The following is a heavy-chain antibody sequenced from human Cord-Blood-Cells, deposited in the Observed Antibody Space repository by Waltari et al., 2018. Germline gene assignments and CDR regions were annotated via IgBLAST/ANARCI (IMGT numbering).Heavy chain of an antibody. D-gene: IGHD3-10*01. V-gene: IGHV4-34*01. Sequence: QVQLQQWGAGLLKPSETLSLTCAVYGGSFSGSYWSWIRQPPGKGLEWIGEINHSGSTNYNPSLKSRVTISVDTSKNQFSLKLSSVTAADTAVYYCARVNGSGSYYDYWGQGTLVTVSS. CDR2: INHSGST. J-gene: IGHJ4*02. CDR3: ARVNGSGSYYDY. CDR1: GGSFSGSY.